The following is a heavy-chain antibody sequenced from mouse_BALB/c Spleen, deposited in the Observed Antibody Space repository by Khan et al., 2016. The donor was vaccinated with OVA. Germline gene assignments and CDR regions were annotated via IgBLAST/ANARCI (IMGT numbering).Heavy chain of an antibody. CDR2: MWSDGST. J-gene: IGHJ4*01. D-gene: IGHD2-4*01. Sequence: QVQLKESGPGLVAPSQSLSITCTISGFSLTNYGIHWVRQPPGKGLEWLVLMWSDGSTTYNSALKSRLTISKDNSKSQVFLKMNSLQTDDTDMYFCARQPYYHYNVMDYWGQGTSVTVSS. CDR1: GFSLTNYG. V-gene: IGHV2-6-1*01. CDR3: ARQPYYHYNVMDY.